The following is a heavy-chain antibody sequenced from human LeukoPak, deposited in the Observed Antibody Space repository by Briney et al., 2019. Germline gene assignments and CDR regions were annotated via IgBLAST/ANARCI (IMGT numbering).Heavy chain of an antibody. V-gene: IGHV5-51*01. CDR3: ARHKGYSYGYYYYYMDV. CDR2: IYPGDSDT. CDR1: GYSFTSYW. Sequence: GESLKISCKGSGYSFTSYWIGWVRQMPGKGLEWMGIIYPGDSDTRYSPSFQGLVTISADKSISTAYLQWSSLKASDTAMYYCARHKGYSYGYYYYYMDVWGKGTTVTVSS. D-gene: IGHD5-18*01. J-gene: IGHJ6*03.